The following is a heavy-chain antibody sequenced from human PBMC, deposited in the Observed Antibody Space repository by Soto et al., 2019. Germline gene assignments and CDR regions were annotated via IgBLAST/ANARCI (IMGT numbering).Heavy chain of an antibody. J-gene: IGHJ6*02. CDR3: AKSPGAYHNYGMDV. CDR2: ISWNSGNI. V-gene: IGHV3-9*01. Sequence: VQVVESGGGLVQPGRSLRLSCAASGFTFDEYAMHWVRQAPGKGLEWGSGISWNSGNIVYADSVKGRFTISRDNAKNSLYLLMDSLRTEDTAVYYCAKSPGAYHNYGMDVWGQGTTVTVSS. D-gene: IGHD3-16*01. CDR1: GFTFDEYA.